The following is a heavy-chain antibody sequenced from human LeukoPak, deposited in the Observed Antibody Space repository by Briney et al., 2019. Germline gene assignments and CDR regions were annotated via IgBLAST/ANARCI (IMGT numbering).Heavy chain of an antibody. D-gene: IGHD5-18*01. V-gene: IGHV3-53*01. CDR3: IYGYTLDF. J-gene: IGHJ4*02. CDR2: IYSGGST. CDR1: GFTVISKY. Sequence: GGSLRLSCAASGFTVISKYMNWVRQAPGKGLEWVSVIYSGGSTKYADSVKGLFTISRDNSKNTLYLQMNSLRADDTSVYYCIYGYTLDFWGQGTLVTVSS.